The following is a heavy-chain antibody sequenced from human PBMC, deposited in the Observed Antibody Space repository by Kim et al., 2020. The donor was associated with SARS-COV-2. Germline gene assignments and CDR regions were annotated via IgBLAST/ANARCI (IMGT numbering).Heavy chain of an antibody. Sequence: ASVKVSCKASGYTFTSYGISWVRQAPGQGLEWMGWISAYNGNTNYAQKLQGRVTMTTDTSTSTAYMELRSLRSDDTAVYYCARMTYYDFWSGYYTDVPREEPYDYWGQGTLVTVSS. V-gene: IGHV1-18*04. CDR1: GYTFTSYG. D-gene: IGHD3-3*01. J-gene: IGHJ4*02. CDR2: ISAYNGNT. CDR3: ARMTYYDFWSGYYTDVPREEPYDY.